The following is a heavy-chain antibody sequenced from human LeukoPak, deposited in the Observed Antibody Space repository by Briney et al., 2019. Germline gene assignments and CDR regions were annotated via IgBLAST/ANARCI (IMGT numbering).Heavy chain of an antibody. CDR1: GGSISSYY. V-gene: IGHV4-59*08. CDR3: TRVYGETTWIFDS. J-gene: IGHJ4*02. CDR2: IFQSGRT. Sequence: SETLSLTCTVSGGSISSYYWSWIRQPPGKRLEYIGSIFQSGRTSFNPSLKSRVTITVDTPKNQFSLNLSSVTAADTAVYYCTRVYGETTWIFDSWGQGILVLVSS. D-gene: IGHD4/OR15-4a*01.